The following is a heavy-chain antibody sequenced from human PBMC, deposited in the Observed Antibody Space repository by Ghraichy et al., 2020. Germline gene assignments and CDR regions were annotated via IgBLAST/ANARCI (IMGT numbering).Heavy chain of an antibody. D-gene: IGHD5-18*01. V-gene: IGHV1-46*01. CDR1: GYTFTSHF. J-gene: IGHJ4*02. CDR3: ARACEQYSYGYFLGY. Sequence: ASVKVSCKSCGYTFTSHFMHWLRQARGQVLEWMGIINPSGGSTSYAQKFQGRVTMNRDTSTSTVYMELSSLRSEDTAVYYCARACEQYSYGYFLGYWGQGTLVTVSS. CDR2: INPSGGST.